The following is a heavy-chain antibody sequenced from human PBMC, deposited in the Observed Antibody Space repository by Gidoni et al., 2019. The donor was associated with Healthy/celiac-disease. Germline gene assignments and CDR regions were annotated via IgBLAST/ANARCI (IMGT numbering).Heavy chain of an antibody. CDR3: AHSGYGDYVPNDAFDI. CDR2: IYWDDDK. V-gene: IGHV2-5*02. D-gene: IGHD4-17*01. Sequence: QITLKESGPTLVKPTQTLTLTCTFSGFYISTSGVGVGWIRQPPGKALEWLALIYWDDDKRYSPSLKSRLTITKDTSKNQVVLTMTNMDPVDTATYYCAHSGYGDYVPNDAFDIWGQGTMVTVSS. J-gene: IGHJ3*02. CDR1: GFYISTSGVG.